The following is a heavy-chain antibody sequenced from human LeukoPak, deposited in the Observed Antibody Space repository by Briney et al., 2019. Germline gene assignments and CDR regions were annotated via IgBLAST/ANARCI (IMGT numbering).Heavy chain of an antibody. CDR2: IKSKTDGGTT. V-gene: IGHV3-15*01. CDR3: TTAYRYQRHQGGWFDP. Sequence: RTGGSLRLSCAASGFTFSNAWMSWVRQAPGKGLEWVGRIKSKTDGGTTDYAAPVKGRFTISRDDSKNTLYLQMNSLKTEDTAVYYCTTAYRYQRHQGGWFDPWGQGTLVTVSS. J-gene: IGHJ5*02. CDR1: GFTFSNAW. D-gene: IGHD2-2*01.